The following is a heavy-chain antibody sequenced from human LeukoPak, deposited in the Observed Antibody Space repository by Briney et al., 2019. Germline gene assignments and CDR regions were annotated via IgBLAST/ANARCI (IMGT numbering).Heavy chain of an antibody. J-gene: IGHJ4*02. CDR1: GYTFTSYD. CDR3: ARSRYCGGDCYRFDY. V-gene: IGHV1-8*03. D-gene: IGHD2-21*02. Sequence: VASVKVSCKASGYTFTSYDINWVRQAAGQGLEWMGWMNPNSGNTGYAQKFQGRVTITRNTSISTAYMELSSLRSEDTAVYYCARSRYCGGDCYRFDYWGQGTLVTVSS. CDR2: MNPNSGNT.